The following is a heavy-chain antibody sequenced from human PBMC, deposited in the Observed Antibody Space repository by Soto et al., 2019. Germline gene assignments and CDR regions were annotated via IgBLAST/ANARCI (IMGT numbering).Heavy chain of an antibody. CDR2: IIPIFGTA. Sequence: ASVKVSCKASGGTFSSYAISWVRQAPGQGLEWMGGIIPIFGTANYAQKFQGRVTITADESTSTAYMELSSLRSEDTAVYYCASHYYDSSGYPYYYYGMDVWGQATTVTVSS. CDR1: GGTFSSYA. J-gene: IGHJ6*02. V-gene: IGHV1-69*13. D-gene: IGHD3-22*01. CDR3: ASHYYDSSGYPYYYYGMDV.